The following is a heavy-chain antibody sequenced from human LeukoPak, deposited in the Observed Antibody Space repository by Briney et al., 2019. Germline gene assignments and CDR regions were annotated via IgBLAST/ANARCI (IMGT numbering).Heavy chain of an antibody. J-gene: IGHJ6*03. Sequence: SVKVSCKASGGTFSSYATSWVRQAPGQGLEWMGGIIPIFGTANYAQKFQGRVTITTDESTSTAYMELSSLRSEDTAVYYCARDLSLGTVAPGYMDVWGKGTTVTVSS. CDR1: GGTFSSYA. D-gene: IGHD4-23*01. CDR3: ARDLSLGTVAPGYMDV. V-gene: IGHV1-69*05. CDR2: IIPIFGTA.